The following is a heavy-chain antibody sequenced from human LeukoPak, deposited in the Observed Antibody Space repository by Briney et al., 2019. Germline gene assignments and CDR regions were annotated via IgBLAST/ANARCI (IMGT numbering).Heavy chain of an antibody. CDR3: AKDRVFGILIGGGFDY. D-gene: IGHD3-3*01. CDR2: VSGSGGST. J-gene: IGHJ4*02. CDR1: GFSFSNYA. V-gene: IGHV3-23*01. Sequence: PARSLRLSCAASGFSFSNYAMNWVRQAPGKGLEWVSGVSGSGGSTKYADSVKGRFTISRDNSKNTLYLQMSSLRVEDTAVYYCAKDRVFGILIGGGFDYWGQGTQLIVSS.